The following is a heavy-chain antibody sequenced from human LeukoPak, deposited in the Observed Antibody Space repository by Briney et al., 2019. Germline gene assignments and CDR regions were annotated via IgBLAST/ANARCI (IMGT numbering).Heavy chain of an antibody. Sequence: PSETLSLTCTVSGGSISSSSYYWGWIRQPPGKGLEWIGSIYYSGSTYYNPSLKSRVTISVDTSKNQFSLNLTSVTAAGTAVYYCARFTPQGYGWGGYNRFDPWGQGTLVTVSS. CDR3: ARFTPQGYGWGGYNRFDP. CDR1: GGSISSSSYY. D-gene: IGHD3-16*01. V-gene: IGHV4-39*07. J-gene: IGHJ5*02. CDR2: IYYSGST.